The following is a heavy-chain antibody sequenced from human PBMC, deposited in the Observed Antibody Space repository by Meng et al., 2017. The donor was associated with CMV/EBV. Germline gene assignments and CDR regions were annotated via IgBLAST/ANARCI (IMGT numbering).Heavy chain of an antibody. Sequence: GESLKISCTFSGFTLSSYWMHWVRQAPGKGLVWVARINSDGSSTDYADSVRGRFTISRDNAKNTLYLQMNSLRDEDTAIYYCVRSIIVVVPARSYYFDYWGQGPPVTVSS. CDR1: GFTLSSYW. D-gene: IGHD2-2*01. V-gene: IGHV3-74*01. CDR2: INSDGSST. J-gene: IGHJ4*02. CDR3: VRSIIVVVPARSYYFDY.